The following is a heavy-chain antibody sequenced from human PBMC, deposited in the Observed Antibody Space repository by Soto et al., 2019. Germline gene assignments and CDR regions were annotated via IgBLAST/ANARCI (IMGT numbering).Heavy chain of an antibody. CDR1: AYTFTSYG. V-gene: IGHV1-18*04. Sequence: GSVKFSCKASAYTFTSYGISWVRQAPGQGLEWMGWISAYNGNTNYAQKLQGRVTMTTDTSTSTAYMELRSLRSDDTAVYYCARDRVTTVYYFDYWGQGTLVTVSS. CDR3: ARDRVTTVYYFDY. D-gene: IGHD4-17*01. J-gene: IGHJ4*02. CDR2: ISAYNGNT.